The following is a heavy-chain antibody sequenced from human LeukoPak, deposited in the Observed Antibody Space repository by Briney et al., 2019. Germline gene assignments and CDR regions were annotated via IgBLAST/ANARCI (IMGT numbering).Heavy chain of an antibody. V-gene: IGHV1-46*01. CDR3: ARSVVVVTAIGKGFDY. J-gene: IGHJ4*02. D-gene: IGHD2-21*02. CDR1: GYTFTTYY. Sequence: ASVKVSCKAFGYTFTTYYMHWVRQAPGQGLEWMGVINPSGGAISYAQKFQGRVTMTRDTSTSTVYMELSSLGSEDTAVYYCARSVVVVTAIGKGFDYWGQGTLVTVSS. CDR2: INPSGGAI.